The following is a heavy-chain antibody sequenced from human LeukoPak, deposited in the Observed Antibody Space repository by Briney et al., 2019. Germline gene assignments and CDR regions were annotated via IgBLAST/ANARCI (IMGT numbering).Heavy chain of an antibody. CDR1: GFTFSSYA. Sequence: GGSLRLSCAASGFTFSSYAMSWVRQAPGKGLEWVSDISGSDGSTYYADPVKGRFTISRDNSKNTLYLKINSLRAEDTAVYYCAKLKQQLTVSYFDYWGQGTLVTVSS. CDR3: AKLKQQLTVSYFDY. CDR2: ISGSDGST. D-gene: IGHD6-13*01. J-gene: IGHJ4*02. V-gene: IGHV3-23*01.